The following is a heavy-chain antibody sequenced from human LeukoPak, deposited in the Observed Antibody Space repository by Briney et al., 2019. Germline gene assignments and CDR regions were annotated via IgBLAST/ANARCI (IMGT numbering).Heavy chain of an antibody. Sequence: PSETLSFTCTVSGGSISSGSYYWSWIRQPPGKGLEWIGYIYYSGSTNYNPSLKSRVTISVDTSKNQFSLKLSSVTAADTAVYYCARDAGVRYFRRFDPWGQGTLVTVSS. V-gene: IGHV4-61*01. J-gene: IGHJ5*02. D-gene: IGHD3-9*01. CDR3: ARDAGVRYFRRFDP. CDR2: IYYSGST. CDR1: GGSISSGSYY.